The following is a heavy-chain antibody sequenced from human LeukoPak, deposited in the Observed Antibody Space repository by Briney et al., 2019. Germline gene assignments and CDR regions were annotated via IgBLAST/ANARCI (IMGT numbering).Heavy chain of an antibody. Sequence: ASVKVSCKASGYTFTSYYMHWVRQAPGQGLEWMGIINPSGGSTSYAQKFQGRVTMTRDTSTSTVYMELSSPRSEDTAVYYCASSRDGYNSLDYWGQGTLVTVSS. CDR1: GYTFTSYY. D-gene: IGHD5-24*01. J-gene: IGHJ4*02. CDR2: INPSGGST. V-gene: IGHV1-46*01. CDR3: ASSRDGYNSLDY.